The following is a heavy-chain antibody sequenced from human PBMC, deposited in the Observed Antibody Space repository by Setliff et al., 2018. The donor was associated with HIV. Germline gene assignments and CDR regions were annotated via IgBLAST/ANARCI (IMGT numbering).Heavy chain of an antibody. CDR1: GGSIRSDNYY. V-gene: IGHV4-39*07. Sequence: SETLSLTCRVSGGSIRSDNYYWAWIRQPPGKRLEWIASTHHTGGTYYNPSLKSRVTISVDTSKDQFSLKMSSVTAADTAVYYCARGGLLFGMMNYFDSWGQGTLVTVSS. J-gene: IGHJ4*02. CDR3: ARGGLLFGMMNYFDS. D-gene: IGHD2-21*02. CDR2: THHTGGT.